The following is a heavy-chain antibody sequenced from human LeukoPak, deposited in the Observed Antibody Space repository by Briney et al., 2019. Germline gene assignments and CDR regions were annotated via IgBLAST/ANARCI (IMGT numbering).Heavy chain of an antibody. CDR1: GFTFSSYA. V-gene: IGHV3-23*01. D-gene: IGHD2-8*01. CDR2: ISDSGGST. Sequence: GGSLRLSCAASGFTFSSYAMSWGRQAPGKGLEWVSVISDSGGSTYHADSVKGRFTISRDNSKNTLYLQMNSLRAEDTAVYYCAKMAIVRYFDSWGQGTLVTVSS. CDR3: AKMAIVRYFDS. J-gene: IGHJ4*02.